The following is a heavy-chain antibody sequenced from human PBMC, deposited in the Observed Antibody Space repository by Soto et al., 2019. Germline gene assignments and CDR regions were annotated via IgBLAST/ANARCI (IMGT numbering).Heavy chain of an antibody. CDR3: ARAVGPRDCTTGVCSNTPWFAP. V-gene: IGHV3-13*01. J-gene: IGHJ5*02. CDR2: IGTAGDT. CDR1: GFTFSSYD. Sequence: EVQLVESGGGLVQPGGSLRLSCAASGFTFSSYDMHWVRQATGKGLEWVSAIGTAGDTYYPGSVKGRFTISRENAKNSLYLQMSILSAGYTAVYDCARAVGPRDCTTGVCSNTPWFAPWGQGTLVTVSS. D-gene: IGHD2-8*01.